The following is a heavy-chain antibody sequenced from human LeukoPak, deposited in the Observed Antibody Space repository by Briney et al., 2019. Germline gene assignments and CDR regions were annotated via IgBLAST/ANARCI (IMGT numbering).Heavy chain of an antibody. V-gene: IGHV3-53*01. Sequence: GVSLRLSCAASGFSVTSKYMNWVRQAPGKGLEWVSVIYIDGNTYYADSVKGRFTISRDNSKNTLYPQMNTLRAEDTAVYYCARGGVVVALGSYGMDVWGQGTTVTVSS. CDR2: IYIDGNT. D-gene: IGHD2-15*01. J-gene: IGHJ6*02. CDR1: GFSVTSKY. CDR3: ARGGVVVALGSYGMDV.